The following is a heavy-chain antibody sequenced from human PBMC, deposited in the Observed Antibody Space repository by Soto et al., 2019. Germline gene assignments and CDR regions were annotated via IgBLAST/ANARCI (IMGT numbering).Heavy chain of an antibody. CDR3: AKDVKGSSYGAEYFQH. Sequence: EVQLLESGGGLVQPGGSLRLSCAASGFTFSSYAMSWVRQAPGKGLEWVSAISGSGGSTYYADSVKGRFTISRDNSKNTLYLQMNSLRAEDTAVYYCAKDVKGSSYGAEYFQHWGQGTLVTVSS. V-gene: IGHV3-23*01. CDR1: GFTFSSYA. J-gene: IGHJ1*01. CDR2: ISGSGGST. D-gene: IGHD5-18*01.